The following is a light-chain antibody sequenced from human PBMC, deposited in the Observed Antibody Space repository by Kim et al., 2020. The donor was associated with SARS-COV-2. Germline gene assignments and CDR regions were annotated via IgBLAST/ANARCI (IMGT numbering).Light chain of an antibody. Sequence: TQLTQSPSSLSASVGDRVSLTCRASQDIKYFLNWYQQRPGTAPKLVIHSASTLQSGVPSRFTGSGSGTDFTLTITSLQPEDFATYYCQQSYNNPYTFGQGTKLEI. CDR3: QQSYNNPYT. CDR2: SAS. V-gene: IGKV1-39*01. CDR1: QDIKYF. J-gene: IGKJ2*01.